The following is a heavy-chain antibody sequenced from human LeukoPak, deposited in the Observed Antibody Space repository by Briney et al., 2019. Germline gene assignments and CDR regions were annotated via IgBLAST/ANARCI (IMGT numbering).Heavy chain of an antibody. CDR2: IYPGDSDT. CDR1: GYTFTNYW. Sequence: GESLQISCKGSGYTFTNYWIGWVRQMPGKGLEWMGIIYPGDSDTRYSPSFQGQVTISADKSISTAYLQWSSLKASDTAMYYCAGDMGLGSSWGIDAFDIWGQGTMVTVSS. J-gene: IGHJ3*02. V-gene: IGHV5-51*01. D-gene: IGHD6-13*01. CDR3: AGDMGLGSSWGIDAFDI.